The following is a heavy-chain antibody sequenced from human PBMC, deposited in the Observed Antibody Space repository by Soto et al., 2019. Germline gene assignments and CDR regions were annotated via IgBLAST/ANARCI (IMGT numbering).Heavy chain of an antibody. Sequence: PGESLKISCKGSGYRFTNYWIGWVRQMPGKGLEWMGIIDPGDSDTRYSPSFQGQATISVDKSISTAYLQWSSLKASDTAMYYCAARVGSSPLYYYGVDVWGQGTTVTVSS. J-gene: IGHJ6*02. CDR1: GYRFTNYW. CDR3: AARVGSSPLYYYGVDV. CDR2: IDPGDSDT. D-gene: IGHD3-10*01. V-gene: IGHV5-51*01.